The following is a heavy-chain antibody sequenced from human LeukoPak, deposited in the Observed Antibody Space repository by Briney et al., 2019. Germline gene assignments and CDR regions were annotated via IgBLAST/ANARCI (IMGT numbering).Heavy chain of an antibody. CDR3: ARVRQGYCSGGSCPKNLYDMDV. CDR2: TSAYNGNT. CDR1: GYTFTTYG. D-gene: IGHD2-15*01. Sequence: ASVKVSCKASGYTFTTYGISWVRQAPGQGLEWMGWTSAYNGNTNYSQKFQGRVTMATDTSTSTAYMDLRSLRSDDTAVYYCARVRQGYCSGGSCPKNLYDMDVWGQGTTVTVFS. V-gene: IGHV1-18*01. J-gene: IGHJ6*02.